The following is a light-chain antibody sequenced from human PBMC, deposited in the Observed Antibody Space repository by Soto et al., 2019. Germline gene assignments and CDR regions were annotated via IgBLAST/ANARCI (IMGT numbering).Light chain of an antibody. Sequence: QSVLIQPASVSGSPGQSITISCTGTSSDVGGSNYVSWYQHHPHRAPKLLIYEVSYRPSGVSNRFSGSKSGNTASLTISGLQAEDAAAYYCSSYTSSNPLEVFGFGTKVTV. CDR2: EVS. CDR1: SSDVGGSNY. CDR3: SSYTSSNPLEV. J-gene: IGLJ1*01. V-gene: IGLV2-14*01.